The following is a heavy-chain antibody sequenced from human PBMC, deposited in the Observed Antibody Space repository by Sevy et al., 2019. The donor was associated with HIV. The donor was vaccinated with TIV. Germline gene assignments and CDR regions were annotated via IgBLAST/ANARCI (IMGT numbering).Heavy chain of an antibody. CDR1: GYYFTGYY. Sequence: ASVKVSCKASGYYFTGYYVHWVRQAPGQGLEWMGWINPNGGGTNIGQNFHGRVTMSRDTSITTAYMKLIRLRSNDTGMYYCARSVYGSGTSLNVFWGLLTLVTVPS. J-gene: IGHJ4*02. CDR3: ARSVYGSGTSLNVF. D-gene: IGHD3-10*01. CDR2: INPNGGGT. V-gene: IGHV1-2*02.